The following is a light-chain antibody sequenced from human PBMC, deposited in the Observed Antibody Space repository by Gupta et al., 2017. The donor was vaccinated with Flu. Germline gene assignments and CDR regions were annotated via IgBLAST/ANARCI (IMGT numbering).Light chain of an antibody. CDR1: QSVSSSY. J-gene: IGKJ4*01. CDR2: GAS. V-gene: IGKV3-20*01. Sequence: TLSLSPGERAPLSCRASQSVSSSYLAWYQQRPGQAPRLLIYGASSRATGIPDRFSGSGSGTDFTLTISRLEPEDFAVYYCQQYGSSPSLTFGGGTKVEIK. CDR3: QQYGSSPSLT.